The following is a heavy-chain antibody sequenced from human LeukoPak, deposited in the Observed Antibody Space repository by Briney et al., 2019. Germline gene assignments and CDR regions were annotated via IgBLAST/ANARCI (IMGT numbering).Heavy chain of an antibody. CDR2: IKQDGSEK. Sequence: GGSLRLSCAASGFTFSSYWMSWVRQAPGKGLEWVANIKQDGSEKYYVDSVKGRFTISRDNAKNSLYLQMNSLKTEDTAVYYCTSGGGVTMVRGEREAGHYYYYYYMDVWGKGTTVTVSS. V-gene: IGHV3-7*03. J-gene: IGHJ6*03. CDR3: TSGGGVTMVRGEREAGHYYYYYYMDV. D-gene: IGHD3-10*01. CDR1: GFTFSSYW.